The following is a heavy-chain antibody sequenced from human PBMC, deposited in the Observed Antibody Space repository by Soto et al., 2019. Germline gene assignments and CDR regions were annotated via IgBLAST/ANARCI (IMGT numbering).Heavy chain of an antibody. V-gene: IGHV4-59*01. CDR3: ARLNGSGSRRYYYYGMDV. CDR2: IYYSGST. Sequence: QVQLQESGPGLVKPSETLSLTCTVSGGSISSYYWSWIRQPPGKGLEWIGYIYYSGSTNYNPSLKSRVTISVDTSKNQFSLKLSSVTAADTAVYYCARLNGSGSRRYYYYGMDVWGQGTTVTVSS. CDR1: GGSISSYY. D-gene: IGHD3-10*01. J-gene: IGHJ6*02.